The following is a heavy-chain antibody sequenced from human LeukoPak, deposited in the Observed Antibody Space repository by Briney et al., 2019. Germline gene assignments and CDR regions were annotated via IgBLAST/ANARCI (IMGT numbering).Heavy chain of an antibody. D-gene: IGHD4-17*01. V-gene: IGHV3-7*01. CDR1: GFTFSSYW. CDR3: ARDRGDYNHNFDY. J-gene: IGHJ4*02. Sequence: GGSLRLSCAASGFTFSSYWMSWVRQAPGKGLEWVANIKQDGSEKYYVDSVRGRFTISRDNSKNMLYLHMNSLRAEDTAVYFCARDRGDYNHNFDYWGQGTLVTVSS. CDR2: IKQDGSEK.